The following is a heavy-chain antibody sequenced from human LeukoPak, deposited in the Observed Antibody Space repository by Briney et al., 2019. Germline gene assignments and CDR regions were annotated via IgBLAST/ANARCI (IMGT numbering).Heavy chain of an antibody. D-gene: IGHD3-22*01. CDR1: GFTISNYY. Sequence: PGGSLRLSCEASGFTISNYYMSWVRQAPGKGLEWVSVIFSGGTIYYADAVKGRFTISKDNSKNTLYLQMSSLRAEDTAVYYCAREDYADSSGYYSSGEYWGQGTLVTVSS. CDR2: IFSGGTI. V-gene: IGHV3-66*01. CDR3: AREDYADSSGYYSSGEY. J-gene: IGHJ4*02.